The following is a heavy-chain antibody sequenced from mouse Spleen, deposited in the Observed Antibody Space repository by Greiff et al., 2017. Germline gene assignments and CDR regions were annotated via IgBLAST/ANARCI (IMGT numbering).Heavy chain of an antibody. J-gene: IGHJ4*01. CDR2: IDPETGGT. CDR3: TRKVRRGLYYAMDY. CDR1: GYTFTDYE. V-gene: IGHV1-15*01. Sequence: QVQLKQSGAELVRPGASVTLSCKASGYTFTDYEMHWVKQTPVHGLEWIGAIDPETGGTAYNQKFKGKAILTADKSSSTAYMELRSLTSEDSAVYYCTRKVRRGLYYAMDYWGQGTSVTVSS. D-gene: IGHD2-14*01.